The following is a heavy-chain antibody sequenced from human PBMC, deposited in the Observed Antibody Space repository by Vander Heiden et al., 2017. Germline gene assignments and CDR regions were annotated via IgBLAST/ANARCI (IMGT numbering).Heavy chain of an antibody. D-gene: IGHD3-16*01. CDR3: AILIREGYNEFDY. Sequence: QLQLQESGPGLVKPPETLSLTCTVPGASISSTYYWGGIRQPPGKGLEWIGSIFSTGTTYYNPSLRSRLSISVDMSKNQFSLRLRSVTAADTALYYCAILIREGYNEFDYWGQGSLVTVSS. J-gene: IGHJ4*02. V-gene: IGHV4-39*01. CDR1: GASISSTYY. CDR2: IFSTGTT.